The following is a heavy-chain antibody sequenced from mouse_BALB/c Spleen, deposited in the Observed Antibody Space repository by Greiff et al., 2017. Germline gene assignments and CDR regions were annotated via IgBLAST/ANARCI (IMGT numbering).Heavy chain of an antibody. J-gene: IGHJ3*01. Sequence: EVMLVESGGGLVQPGGSLRLSCATSGFTFTDYYMSWVRQPPGKALEWLGFIRNKANGYTTEYSASVKGRFTISRDNSQSILYLQMNTLRAEDSATYYCARDAPYDYDFTWFAYWGQGTLVTVSA. CDR3: ARDAPYDYDFTWFAY. CDR1: GFTFTDYY. CDR2: IRNKANGYTT. V-gene: IGHV7-3*02. D-gene: IGHD2-4*01.